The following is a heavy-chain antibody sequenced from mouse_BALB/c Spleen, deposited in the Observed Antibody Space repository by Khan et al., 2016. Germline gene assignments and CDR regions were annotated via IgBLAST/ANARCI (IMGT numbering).Heavy chain of an antibody. D-gene: IGHD1-2*01. CDR1: GYSITSDYA. CDR2: ISYSGST. CDR3: ARAPTAYCTMDY. V-gene: IGHV3-2*02. Sequence: EVQLQESGPGLVKPSQSLSLTCTVTGYSITSDYAWNWIRQLPGNKLEWMGYISYSGSTSYYPSLKSRIPITRDTSKNQFFLQFNSVTTEDTATYYCARAPTAYCTMDYWGQGTSVTVSS. J-gene: IGHJ4*01.